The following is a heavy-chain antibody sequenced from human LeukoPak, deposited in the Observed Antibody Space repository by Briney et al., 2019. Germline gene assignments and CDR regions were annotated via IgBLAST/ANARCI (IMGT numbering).Heavy chain of an antibody. D-gene: IGHD3-10*01. CDR2: IWYDGSNK. CDR1: GFTFSSYG. J-gene: IGHJ4*02. Sequence: HSGGSLRLSCAASGFTFSSYGMHWVRQAPGKGLEWVAVIWYDGSNKYYADSVKGRFTISRDNSKNTLYLQMNSLRAEDTAVYYCARDLHVSYYGSGSYYPDYWGQGTLVTVSS. V-gene: IGHV3-33*01. CDR3: ARDLHVSYYGSGSYYPDY.